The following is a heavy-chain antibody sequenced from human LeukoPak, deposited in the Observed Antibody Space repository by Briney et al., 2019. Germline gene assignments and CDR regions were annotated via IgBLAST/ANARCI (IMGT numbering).Heavy chain of an antibody. CDR1: GFTFSSYS. V-gene: IGHV3-21*01. CDR2: ISSSSSYI. J-gene: IGHJ4*02. D-gene: IGHD6-13*01. CDR3: ARAGYSSSWYLY. Sequence: GGSLRLSCAASGFTFSSYSMNWVRQAPGKGLEWVSSISSSSSYIYYADSVKGRFTISRDNAKNSLYLQMNSLRAEDTAVHYCARAGYSSSWYLYWGQGTLVTVSS.